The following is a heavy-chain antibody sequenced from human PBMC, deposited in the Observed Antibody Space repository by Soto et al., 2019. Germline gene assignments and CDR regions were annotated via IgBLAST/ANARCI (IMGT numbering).Heavy chain of an antibody. CDR1: GYSFTSYW. Sequence: GESLKISCKGSGYSFTSYWIGWVRQMPGKGLEWMGIIYPGDSDTRYSPSFQGQVTISADKSISTAYLQWSSLKASDTAMYYCARAIDFWSGYPSLFAYWGQGTLVTVSS. D-gene: IGHD3-3*01. CDR3: ARAIDFWSGYPSLFAY. CDR2: IYPGDSDT. J-gene: IGHJ4*02. V-gene: IGHV5-51*01.